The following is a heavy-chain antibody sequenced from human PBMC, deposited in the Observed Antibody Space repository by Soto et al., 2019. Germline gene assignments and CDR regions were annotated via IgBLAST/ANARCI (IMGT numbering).Heavy chain of an antibody. J-gene: IGHJ6*02. D-gene: IGHD6-13*01. CDR3: AINVAAAGTNYYYYGMDV. CDR2: IIPIFGTA. V-gene: IGHV1-69*13. CDR1: GGTFSSYA. Sequence: SVKVSCKASGGTFSSYAISWVRQAPGQGLERMGGIIPIFGTANYAQKFQGRVTITADESTSTAYMELSSLRSEDTAVYYCAINVAAAGTNYYYYGMDVWGQGTTVTVSS.